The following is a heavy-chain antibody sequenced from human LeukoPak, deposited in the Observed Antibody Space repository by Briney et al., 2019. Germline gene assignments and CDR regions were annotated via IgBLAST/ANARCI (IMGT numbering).Heavy chain of an antibody. D-gene: IGHD3-3*01. J-gene: IGHJ6*03. CDR3: VRDPRMNYDSPLDYMDV. V-gene: IGHV1-2*02. Sequence: GASVKVSCKASGYTFTGYYMHWVRQAPGQGLEWMGWINPNSGGTNYAQKFQGRVTMTRDTSISTAYMELSRLRSDDTAVYYCVRDPRMNYDSPLDYMDVWGKGTTVTVSS. CDR2: INPNSGGT. CDR1: GYTFTGYY.